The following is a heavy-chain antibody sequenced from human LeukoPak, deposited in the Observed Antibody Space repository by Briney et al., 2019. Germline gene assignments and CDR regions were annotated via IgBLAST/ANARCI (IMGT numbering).Heavy chain of an antibody. CDR3: AVDKSWSFPL. V-gene: IGHV3-7*01. J-gene: IGHJ4*02. Sequence: PGGSLRLSCAASAFTLSSDWMTWVRQAPGKGLEWVATIKPDGSEKYYVDSLKGRFTISRDNARNSVYLQINSLRVEDTAVYYCAVDKSWSFPLWGQGTLVTVSS. D-gene: IGHD1-26*01. CDR1: AFTLSSDW. CDR2: IKPDGSEK.